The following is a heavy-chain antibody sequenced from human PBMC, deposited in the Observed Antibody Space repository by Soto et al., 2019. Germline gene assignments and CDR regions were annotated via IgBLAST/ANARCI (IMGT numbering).Heavy chain of an antibody. CDR3: AGGRRTLFCSSTSCYAGYYYYYNLDV. V-gene: IGHV1-8*01. D-gene: IGHD2-2*01. CDR2: MNPNSGNT. J-gene: IGHJ6*03. Sequence: ASVKVSCKASGYTFTSYDINWVRQATGQGLEWMGWMNPNSGNTGYAQKFQGRVTMTRNTSISTAYMELSSLRSEDTAVYYCAGGRRTLFCSSTSCYAGYYYYYNLDVGGKGTTVTV. CDR1: GYTFTSYD.